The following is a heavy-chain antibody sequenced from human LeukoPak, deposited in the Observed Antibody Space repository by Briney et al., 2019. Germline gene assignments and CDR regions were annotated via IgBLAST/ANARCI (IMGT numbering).Heavy chain of an antibody. Sequence: SETLSLTCTVSGGSISSYYWSWIRQPPGKGLEWIGYIYYSGSTNYNPSLKSRVTISVDTSKNQFSLKLSSVTAADTAVYYCARDLMVYAIVNHHQAFDIWGQGTMVTVSS. D-gene: IGHD2-8*01. CDR2: IYYSGST. CDR1: GGSISSYY. CDR3: ARDLMVYAIVNHHQAFDI. V-gene: IGHV4-59*01. J-gene: IGHJ3*02.